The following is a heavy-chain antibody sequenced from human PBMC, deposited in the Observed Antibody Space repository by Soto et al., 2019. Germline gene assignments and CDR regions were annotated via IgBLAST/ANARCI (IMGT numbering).Heavy chain of an antibody. V-gene: IGHV1-2*02. J-gene: IGHJ3*01. Sequence: QVQLVQSGAEVKKPGASVKVSCKASGYAFGAYYIYWVRQAPGQGLEWMGYINPHGGGARYVQEFRDRLTITTDTPKDTAYMEMRRLTSDDTAIYYCAKDRVRTLNGADAFDVWGQGTSVTVS. D-gene: IGHD7-27*01. CDR2: INPHGGGA. CDR3: AKDRVRTLNGADAFDV. CDR1: GYAFGAYY.